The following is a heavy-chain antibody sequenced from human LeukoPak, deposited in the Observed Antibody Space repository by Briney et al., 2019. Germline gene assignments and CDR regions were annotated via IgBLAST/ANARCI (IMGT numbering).Heavy chain of an antibody. CDR2: IYYSGST. V-gene: IGHV4-39*01. J-gene: IGHJ4*02. D-gene: IGHD3-22*01. Sequence: SETLSLTCTVSGGSISSSSYYWGWIRQPPGRGVEGVGSIYYSGSTYYNPSLKSRVTISVDPSKNQSSLKLSSVPAAATALYYCARRNYDSSGYASFDYWGQGTLVTVSS. CDR3: ARRNYDSSGYASFDY. CDR1: GGSISSSSYY.